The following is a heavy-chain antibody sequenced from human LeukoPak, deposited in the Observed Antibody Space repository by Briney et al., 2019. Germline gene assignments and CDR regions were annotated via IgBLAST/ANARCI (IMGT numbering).Heavy chain of an antibody. Sequence: ASVKVSCKASGYTFTGYYIHWVRQAPGQGLEWMGWINPNSGGTSYAQKFQGRVTMTRDTSISAVYMELSRLRSDDTAVYYCAKDISIGRHCPGGICSPFHYWGHGTLVTVSS. CDR1: GYTFTGYY. J-gene: IGHJ4*01. CDR3: AKDISIGRHCPGGICSPFHY. D-gene: IGHD2-8*02. CDR2: INPNSGGT. V-gene: IGHV1-2*02.